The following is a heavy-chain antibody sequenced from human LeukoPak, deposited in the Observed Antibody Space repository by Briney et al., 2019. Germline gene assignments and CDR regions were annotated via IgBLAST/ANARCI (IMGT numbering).Heavy chain of an antibody. CDR3: AKCYSSGPGSSYYFDY. CDR2: ISGSGGST. J-gene: IGHJ4*02. Sequence: PGGSLRLSCAASGFTFSSYAMSWVRQAPGKGLEWVSAISGSGGSTYYADSVKGRFTISRNNSKNTLYLQMNSLRAEDTAVYYCAKCYSSGPGSSYYFDYWGQGTLVTVSS. V-gene: IGHV3-23*01. CDR1: GFTFSSYA. D-gene: IGHD6-19*01.